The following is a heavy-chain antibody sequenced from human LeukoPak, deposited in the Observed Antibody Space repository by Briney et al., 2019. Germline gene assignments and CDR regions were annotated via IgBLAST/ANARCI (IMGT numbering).Heavy chain of an antibody. Sequence: SETLSLTCTVSGGSISSYYWSWIRQPPGKGLEWIGEINHSGSTNYNPSLKSRVTISVDTSKNQFSLKLSSVTAADTAVYYCARVGWLQDGYWGQGTLVTVSS. CDR2: INHSGST. D-gene: IGHD5-24*01. CDR1: GGSISSYY. CDR3: ARVGWLQDGY. J-gene: IGHJ4*02. V-gene: IGHV4-34*01.